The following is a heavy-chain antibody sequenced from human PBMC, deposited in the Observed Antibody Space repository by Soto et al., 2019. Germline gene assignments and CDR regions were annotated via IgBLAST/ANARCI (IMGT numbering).Heavy chain of an antibody. CDR2: VFYGGT. CDR1: GRSISSNY. V-gene: IGHV4-59*01. J-gene: IGHJ4*02. D-gene: IGHD3-9*01. Sequence: XETLSLSCSVSGRSISSNYWSWIRQSPDKGLEWLGYVFYGGTDYNPSLGGRVSMSVETSKSQFSLKLTSVTVADTAVYYCESYRGALYFEAWGPGILVTVSS. CDR3: ESYRGALYFEA.